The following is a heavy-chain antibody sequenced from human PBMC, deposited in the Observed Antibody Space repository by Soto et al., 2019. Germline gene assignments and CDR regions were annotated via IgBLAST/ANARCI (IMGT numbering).Heavy chain of an antibody. CDR3: AKTGTDGSWFDP. V-gene: IGHV2-70*04. CDR2: IDWDDDK. CDR1: GFSLSTSGMR. Sequence: SGPTLVNPTQSRSLTCTFSGFSLSTSGMRVSWIRQPPGKALEWLARIDWDDDKYYRTSLKSRLTISKDTSKNQVVLTVTNMDPVDTATYYCAKTGTDGSWFDPWGQGTLVTVSS. D-gene: IGHD1-1*01. J-gene: IGHJ5*02.